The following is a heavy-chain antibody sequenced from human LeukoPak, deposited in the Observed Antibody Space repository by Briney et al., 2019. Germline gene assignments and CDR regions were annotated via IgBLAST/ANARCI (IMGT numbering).Heavy chain of an antibody. D-gene: IGHD3-22*01. CDR2: IYYSGST. CDR3: ARVDSSGYHSDY. J-gene: IGHJ4*02. Sequence: SETLSLTCTASGGSIGSSSYYWGWIRQPPGKGLEWIGSIYYSGSTYYNPSLKSRVTISVDTSKNQFSLKLSSVTAADTAVYYCARVDSSGYHSDYWGQGTLVTVSS. CDR1: GGSIGSSSYY. V-gene: IGHV4-39*07.